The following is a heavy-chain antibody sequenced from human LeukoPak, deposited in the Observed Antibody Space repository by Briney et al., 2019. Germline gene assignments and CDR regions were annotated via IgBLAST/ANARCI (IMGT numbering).Heavy chain of an antibody. Sequence: NPSETLSLTCTVSGGSISSGSYYRSWIRQPAGKGLEWIGRIYTSGGTNYNPSLKSRVTISVDTSKNQFSLKLSSVTAADTAVYYCARAVLNYGGNPYYFDYWGQGTLVTVSS. J-gene: IGHJ4*02. CDR2: IYTSGGT. CDR1: GGSISSGSYY. D-gene: IGHD4-23*01. CDR3: ARAVLNYGGNPYYFDY. V-gene: IGHV4-61*02.